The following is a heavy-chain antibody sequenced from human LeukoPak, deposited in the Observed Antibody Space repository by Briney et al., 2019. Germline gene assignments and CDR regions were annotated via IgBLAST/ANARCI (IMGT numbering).Heavy chain of an antibody. CDR1: GYTFTGYY. Sequence: ASVKVSCKASGYTFTGYYMHWVRQAPGQGLEWMGWINPNSGGTNYAQKFQGRVTMTRDTSISTAYMELSRLRSDDTAVYYCARLFGGSYSLWFDPWGQGTLVTVSS. J-gene: IGHJ5*02. V-gene: IGHV1-2*02. D-gene: IGHD1-26*01. CDR3: ARLFGGSYSLWFDP. CDR2: INPNSGGT.